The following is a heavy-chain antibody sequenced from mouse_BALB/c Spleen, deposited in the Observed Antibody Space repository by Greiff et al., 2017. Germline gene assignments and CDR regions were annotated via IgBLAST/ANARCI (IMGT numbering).Heavy chain of an antibody. J-gene: IGHJ2*01. CDR2: ISSGGST. CDR3: ARAARAFDY. D-gene: IGHD3-1*01. Sequence: EVMLVESGGGLVKPGGSLKLSCAASGFTFSSYAMSWVRQTPEKRLEWVASISSGGSTYYPDSVKGRFTISRDNARNILYLQMSSLRSEDTAMYYCARAARAFDYWGQGTTLTVSS. V-gene: IGHV5-6-5*01. CDR1: GFTFSSYA.